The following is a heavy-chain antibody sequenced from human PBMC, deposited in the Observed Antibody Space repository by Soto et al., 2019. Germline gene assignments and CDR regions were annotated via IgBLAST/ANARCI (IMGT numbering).Heavy chain of an antibody. CDR3: ARVGGINWFDT. D-gene: IGHD3-16*01. J-gene: IGHJ5*02. Sequence: QVQLQESGTGLVKPSQTLSLTCTVSGVSISSGGYYWSWIRQQPGKGLEWIGYIYYSGSTYYNPSLKSRVTISVDTSKNQFSLKLSSVTAADTAVYYCARVGGINWFDTWGQGTLVTVSS. CDR2: IYYSGST. V-gene: IGHV4-31*03. CDR1: GVSISSGGYY.